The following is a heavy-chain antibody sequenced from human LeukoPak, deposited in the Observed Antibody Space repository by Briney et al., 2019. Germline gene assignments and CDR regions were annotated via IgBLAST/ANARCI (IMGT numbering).Heavy chain of an antibody. CDR3: ARRSHSGSYYFPFDY. D-gene: IGHD1-26*01. J-gene: IGHJ4*02. V-gene: IGHV1-2*02. CDR1: GYTFTGYY. Sequence: ASVKVSCKASGYTFTGYYMHWVRQAPGQGLEWMGWINPNSGGTNYAQKSQGRVTMTRDTSISTAYMELSRLRSDDTAVYYCARRSHSGSYYFPFDYWGQGTLVTVSS. CDR2: INPNSGGT.